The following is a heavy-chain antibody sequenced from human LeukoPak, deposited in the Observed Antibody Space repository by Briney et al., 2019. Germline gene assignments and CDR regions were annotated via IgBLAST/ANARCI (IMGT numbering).Heavy chain of an antibody. V-gene: IGHV3-48*03. CDR2: ITKTGASI. D-gene: IGHD3-10*01. CDR3: RGRILRAESFFDF. CDR1: GSTFSDYE. J-gene: IGHJ4*02. Sequence: GGSLRLSCVASGSTFSDYEMHWIRQAPGKGLEWVSYITKTGASIYYAPSVRGRFTISSDTADNSLYLQMNSLRAEDSALYCARGRILRAESFFDFWGQGTLVTVSS.